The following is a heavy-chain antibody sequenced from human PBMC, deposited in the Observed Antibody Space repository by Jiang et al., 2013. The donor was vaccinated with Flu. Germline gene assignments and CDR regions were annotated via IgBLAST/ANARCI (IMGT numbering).Heavy chain of an antibody. J-gene: IGHJ4*02. CDR3: ARVSCSSTSCSLFDY. CDR1: GGSISSYY. V-gene: IGHV4-4*07. CDR2: IYTSGST. Sequence: SGPGLVKPSETLSLTCTVSGGSISSYYWSWIRQPAGKGLEWIGRIYTSGSTNYNPSLKSRVTMSVDTSKNQFSLKLSSVTAADTAVYYCARVSCSSTSCSLFDYWGQGTLVTVSS. D-gene: IGHD2-2*01.